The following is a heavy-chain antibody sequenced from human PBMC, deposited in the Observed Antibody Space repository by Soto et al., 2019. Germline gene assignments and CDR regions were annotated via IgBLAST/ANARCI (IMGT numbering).Heavy chain of an antibody. D-gene: IGHD2-2*01. CDR3: GRRNRPVLPGRASMRKFDI. Sequence: TSETLSLTCSFSGDSISSNTYFWGWIRQPPGSELEWIGDIYYSGPTNYNPSLASRVTISIDTSNNQFSLRLSAVTAADTATYYGGRRNRPVLPGRASMRKFDIGGEGTRVP. CDR1: GDSISSNTYF. J-gene: IGHJ3*02. CDR2: IYYSGPT. V-gene: IGHV4-39*01.